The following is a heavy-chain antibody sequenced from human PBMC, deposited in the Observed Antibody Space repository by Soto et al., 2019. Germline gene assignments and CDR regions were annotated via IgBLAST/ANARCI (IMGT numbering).Heavy chain of an antibody. CDR3: ARVAVAGTRFDY. D-gene: IGHD6-19*01. CDR2: IYHSGST. V-gene: IGHV4-4*02. J-gene: IGHJ4*02. CDR1: GRSISTSNS. Sequence: SETLSLTCAVSGRSISTSNSWSWVRQPPGKGREWSGEIYHSGSTNYNPSLKSRVTISVDKSKNQFSLKLSSVTAADTAVCYCARVAVAGTRFDYWGQGTLVTVSS.